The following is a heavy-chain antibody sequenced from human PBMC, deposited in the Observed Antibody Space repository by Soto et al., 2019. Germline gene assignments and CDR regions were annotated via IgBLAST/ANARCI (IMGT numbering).Heavy chain of an antibody. D-gene: IGHD5-12*01. CDR3: WRDPSFDGGYDPTPSWFDP. Sequence: GASVKVSCKASGYTFTSYAMHWVRQAPGQRLEWMGWINAGNGNTKYSQKFHGRVTITRDTSASTVYMELSSRRSEDTAVYYFWRDPSFDGGYDPTPSWFDPWGQGTLVTVSS. CDR2: INAGNGNT. J-gene: IGHJ5*02. V-gene: IGHV1-3*01. CDR1: GYTFTSYA.